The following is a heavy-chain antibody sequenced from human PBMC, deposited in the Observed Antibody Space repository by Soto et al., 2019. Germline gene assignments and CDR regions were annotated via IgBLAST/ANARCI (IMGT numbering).Heavy chain of an antibody. CDR2: IYYSGST. V-gene: IGHV4-59*01. CDR1: GGSISSYY. Sequence: SETLSLTCTVSGGSISSYYWSWIRQPPGKGLEWIGYIYYSGSTNYNPSLKSRVTISVDTSKNQFSLKLSSVTAADTAVYYCARDRSAFDIWGQGTMSPSPQ. CDR3: ARDRSAFDI. J-gene: IGHJ3*02.